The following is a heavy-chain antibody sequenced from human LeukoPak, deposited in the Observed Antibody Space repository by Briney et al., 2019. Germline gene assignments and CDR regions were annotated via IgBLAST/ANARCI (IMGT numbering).Heavy chain of an antibody. D-gene: IGHD2-15*01. CDR3: ARVRGSGGSFYYYYGMDV. V-gene: IGHV4-34*01. CDR2: INHSGST. J-gene: IGHJ6*02. Sequence: SETLSLTCTVSGGSISSYYWSWIRQPPGKGLEWIGEINHSGSTNYNPSLKSRVTISVDTSKNQFSLKLSSVTAADTAVYYCARVRGSGGSFYYYYGMDVWGQGTTVTVSS. CDR1: GGSISSYY.